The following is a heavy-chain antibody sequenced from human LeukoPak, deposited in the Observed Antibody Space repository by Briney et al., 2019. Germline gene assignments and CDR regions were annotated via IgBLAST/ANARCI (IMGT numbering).Heavy chain of an antibody. J-gene: IGHJ4*02. CDR2: ISGSGGST. CDR3: AKGSITGTYFDL. D-gene: IGHD1-20*01. V-gene: IGHV3-23*01. CDR1: GFTFSIYA. Sequence: PGGSLRLSCAPSGFTFSIYAMSWVREAPGKGLEWVSVISGSGGSTYSAASVTGRFTISRDTSKHTPYMQLSSLRGEAPAVHYFAKGSITGTYFDLWGQGTLVTVSS.